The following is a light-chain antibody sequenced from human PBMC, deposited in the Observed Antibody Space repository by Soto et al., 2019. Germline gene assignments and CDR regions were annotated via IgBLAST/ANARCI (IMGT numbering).Light chain of an antibody. CDR3: AAWDDSLSGVV. CDR1: SSNIGGNF. J-gene: IGLJ3*02. CDR2: RNN. Sequence: QSALTQPPSASGTPGQRVTISCSGSSSNIGGNFVSWYQQLPGTAPKLLIHRNNQRPSGVPDRFSGSKSGTSASLAISGLRSEDEADYYCAAWDDSLSGVVFGGGTKVTVL. V-gene: IGLV1-47*01.